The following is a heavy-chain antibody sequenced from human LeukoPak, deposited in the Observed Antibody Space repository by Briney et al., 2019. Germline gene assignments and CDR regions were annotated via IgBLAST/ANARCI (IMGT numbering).Heavy chain of an antibody. CDR3: ARGGGYCSSTSCHKTSGYYGYY. J-gene: IGHJ4*02. CDR2: ISYDGSNE. CDR1: GFTFSSYA. Sequence: GRSLRLSCAASGFTFSSYAMHWVRQAPGKGLEWVAVISYDGSNEYYADSVKGRFTISRDNSKNTLYLQMNSLRAEDTAVYYCARGGGYCSSTSCHKTSGYYGYYWGQGTLVTVSS. D-gene: IGHD2-2*01. V-gene: IGHV3-30-3*01.